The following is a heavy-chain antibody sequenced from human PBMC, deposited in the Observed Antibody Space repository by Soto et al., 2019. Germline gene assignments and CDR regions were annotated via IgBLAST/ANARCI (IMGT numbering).Heavy chain of an antibody. CDR2: IYCSDDK. CDR3: VHRASAPGGRGYFDY. Sequence: SGPTLVNPTQTLTLTCTFSGFSLSTSGVGVGWIRQPPGKALEWLALIYCSDDKRYSPSLKSRLTITKDTSKNQVVLTMTNMDPVVTASYYCVHRASAPGGRGYFDYWGQGTLVTVSS. V-gene: IGHV2-5*01. J-gene: IGHJ4*02. CDR1: GFSLSTSGVG. D-gene: IGHD6-13*01.